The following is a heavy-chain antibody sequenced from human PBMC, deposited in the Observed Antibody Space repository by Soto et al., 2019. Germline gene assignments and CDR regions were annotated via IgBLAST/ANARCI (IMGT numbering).Heavy chain of an antibody. CDR3: AGRYGGALDF. V-gene: IGHV4-59*08. Sequence: SETLSLTCTVSGGSISSYYWSWIRQPPGKGLEWIGYIYYSGSTNYNPSLKSRVTISVDTSKNQFSLKLSSVTAADTAVYYCAGRYGGALDFWGQGTLVTVSS. D-gene: IGHD4-17*01. CDR1: GGSISSYY. J-gene: IGHJ4*02. CDR2: IYYSGST.